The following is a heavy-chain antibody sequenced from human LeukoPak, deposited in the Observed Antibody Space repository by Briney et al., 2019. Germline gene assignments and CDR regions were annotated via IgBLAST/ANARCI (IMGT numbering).Heavy chain of an antibody. CDR3: TREDGGNYFDY. CDR2: IRFVDSSK. CDR1: GGSFSGYY. D-gene: IGHD4-23*01. Sequence: LSLTCAVYGGSFSGYYWSWIRQAPGKGLEWISYIRFVDSSKSYADSVKGRFTISRDNAENSLYLEMNNLRVEDTAVYYCTREDGGNYFDYWGQGTLVTVSS. V-gene: IGHV3-11*06. J-gene: IGHJ4*02.